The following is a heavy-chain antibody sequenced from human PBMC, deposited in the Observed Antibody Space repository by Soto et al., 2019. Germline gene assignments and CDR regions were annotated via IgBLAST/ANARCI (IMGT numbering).Heavy chain of an antibody. CDR3: AQPRIAAAGKASFDY. CDR1: GGTFSSYA. D-gene: IGHD6-13*01. Sequence: SVKVSCKASGGTFSSYAISWVRQAPGQGLEWMGGIIPILGTANYAQKFQGRVTITADESTSTAYMELSSLRSEDTAVYYCAQPRIAAAGKASFDYWGQGTLVTVSS. V-gene: IGHV1-69*13. J-gene: IGHJ4*02. CDR2: IIPILGTA.